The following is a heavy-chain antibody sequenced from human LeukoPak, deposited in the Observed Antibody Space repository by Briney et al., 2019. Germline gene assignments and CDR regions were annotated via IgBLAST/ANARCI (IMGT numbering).Heavy chain of an antibody. V-gene: IGHV3-74*01. D-gene: IGHD1-26*01. J-gene: IGHJ4*02. Sequence: GGSLRLSCAASGFAFTSYWMHWVRQVPGKGLVWVSRINSDGSSITYADSVKGRFTISRDNAKNTLYLQMNSLRVEDTAVYYCGAKVGATYGYWGQGTLVTVSS. CDR3: GAKVGATYGY. CDR2: INSDGSSI. CDR1: GFAFTSYW.